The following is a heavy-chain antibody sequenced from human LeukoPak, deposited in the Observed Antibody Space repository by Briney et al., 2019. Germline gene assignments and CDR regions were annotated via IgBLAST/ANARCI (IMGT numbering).Heavy chain of an antibody. V-gene: IGHV3-21*01. Sequence: GGSLRLSCAASGFTFSSYSMNWVRQAPGKGLEWVSSISSSSSCIYYADSVKGRFTISRDNAKNSLYLQMNSLRAEDTAVYYCARDDSSGYYDFDYWGQGTLVTVSS. J-gene: IGHJ4*02. CDR2: ISSSSSCI. CDR1: GFTFSSYS. D-gene: IGHD3-22*01. CDR3: ARDDSSGYYDFDY.